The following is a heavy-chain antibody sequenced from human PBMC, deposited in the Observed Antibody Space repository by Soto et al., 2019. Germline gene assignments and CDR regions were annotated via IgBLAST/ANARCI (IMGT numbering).Heavy chain of an antibody. CDR2: INPNGGVT. V-gene: IGHV1-2*04. Sequence: QVQLVQSGAEVRKPGASVTVSCRSSGDSFNDYYIHWVRQAPGQGFEWMGWINPNGGVTKYAQKFQGWISIPRDTSIRTVYMQLSRLRSDATAVYYCARESGAATATLDYYYFYMDVWGTGTTVTVSS. CDR3: ARESGAATATLDYYYFYMDV. J-gene: IGHJ6*03. CDR1: GDSFNDYY. D-gene: IGHD6-25*01.